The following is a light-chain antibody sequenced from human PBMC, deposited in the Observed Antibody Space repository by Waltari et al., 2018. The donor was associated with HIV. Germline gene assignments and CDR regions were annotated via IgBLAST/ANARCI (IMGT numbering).Light chain of an antibody. CDR2: QDS. V-gene: IGLV3-1*01. CDR3: QVWDNITAI. CDR1: KLRNNF. Sequence: SFELTQPPSVSASPGQTASITCSGAKLRNNFASWYQKRPGQSPVMVIFQDSERPSGIPERFSGSNSGDIVTLTISETQALDEGDYFCQVWDNITAIFGGGTKLTVL. J-gene: IGLJ2*01.